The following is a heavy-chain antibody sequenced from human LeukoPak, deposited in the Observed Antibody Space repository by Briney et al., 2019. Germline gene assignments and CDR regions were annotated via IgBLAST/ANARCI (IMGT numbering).Heavy chain of an antibody. CDR2: INHSGST. Sequence: SETLSLTCAVYGGSFSGYYWSWLRQPPGKGLEWIGEINHSGSTNYNPSLKSRVTISVDTSKNQFSLKLSSVTAADTAVYYCARMSVAGTVVYWGQGTLVTVSA. V-gene: IGHV4-34*01. CDR3: ARMSVAGTVVY. CDR1: GGSFSGYY. J-gene: IGHJ4*02. D-gene: IGHD6-19*01.